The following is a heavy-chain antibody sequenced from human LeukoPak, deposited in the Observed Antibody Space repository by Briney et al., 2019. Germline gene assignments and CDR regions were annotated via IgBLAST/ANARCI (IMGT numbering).Heavy chain of an antibody. D-gene: IGHD6-19*01. Sequence: PGRSLRLSCAASGFTFSSYGMHWVRQAPGKGLEWLAVIWYDGSNIYYADPVKGRFAISRDNSKNPLYLQINSLRAEDTAVYYCVRGEYYSTGSYAYWGQGTLVTVSS. V-gene: IGHV3-33*01. CDR2: IWYDGSNI. CDR1: GFTFSSYG. J-gene: IGHJ4*02. CDR3: VRGEYYSTGSYAY.